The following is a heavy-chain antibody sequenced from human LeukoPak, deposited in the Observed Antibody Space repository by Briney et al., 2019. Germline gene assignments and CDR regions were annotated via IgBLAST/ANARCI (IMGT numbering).Heavy chain of an antibody. CDR2: IKSKVGGGTT. V-gene: IGHV3-15*01. D-gene: IGHD6-13*01. J-gene: IGHJ4*02. CDR1: GFTFDTYA. CDR3: IWYAAAGRDY. Sequence: GGSLRLSCAASGFTFDTYAMSWVRQAPGKGLEWVARIKSKVGGGTTDYAAPVQGRFTISRDDSKNMLYLQMSSLETEDTALYYCIWYAAAGRDYWGQGTLVTVSS.